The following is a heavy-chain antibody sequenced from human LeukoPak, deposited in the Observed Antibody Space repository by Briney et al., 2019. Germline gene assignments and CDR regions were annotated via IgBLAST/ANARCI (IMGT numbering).Heavy chain of an antibody. V-gene: IGHV3-23*01. CDR1: GFTFSSYA. J-gene: IGHJ3*02. CDR3: AKGPEDRYYYGSGSYYPEIAFDI. CDR2: ISGSGGST. D-gene: IGHD3-10*01. Sequence: RSGGSLRLSCAASGFTFSSYAMSCVRQAPGKGLEWVSAISGSGGSTYYADCVRGRFTISRDNSKNTLYLQMNSLRAEDTAVYYCAKGPEDRYYYGSGSYYPEIAFDIWGQGTMVTVSS.